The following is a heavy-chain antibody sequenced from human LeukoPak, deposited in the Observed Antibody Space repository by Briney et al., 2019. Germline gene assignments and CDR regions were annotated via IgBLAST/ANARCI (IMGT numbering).Heavy chain of an antibody. V-gene: IGHV4-59*12. Sequence: SETLSLTCTVSGGSISSYYWSWIRQPPGKGLEWIGYIYYSGSTNYNPSLKSRLSISADTSKNQFSLRLSSVTAADTAVYYCARGYGSGSYYEYWGQGTLVTVSS. CDR1: GGSISSYY. CDR3: ARGYGSGSYYEY. CDR2: IYYSGST. D-gene: IGHD3-10*01. J-gene: IGHJ4*02.